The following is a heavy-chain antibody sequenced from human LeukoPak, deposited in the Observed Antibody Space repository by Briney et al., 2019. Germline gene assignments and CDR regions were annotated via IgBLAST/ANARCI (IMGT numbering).Heavy chain of an antibody. Sequence: SETLSLTCAVSGGSISSSNWWSWIRQPPGKGLEWIGEIYHSGSTNYNPSLKSRVTISVDNSKTQFSLKLSSVTAADTAVYYCARFLRGATNALEIWGQGTMVTVSS. CDR3: ARFLRGATNALEI. J-gene: IGHJ3*02. CDR2: IYHSGST. CDR1: GGSISSSNW. V-gene: IGHV4-4*02. D-gene: IGHD1-26*01.